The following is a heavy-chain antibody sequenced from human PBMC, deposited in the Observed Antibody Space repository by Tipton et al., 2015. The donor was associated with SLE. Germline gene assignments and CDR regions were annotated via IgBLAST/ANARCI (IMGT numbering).Heavy chain of an antibody. CDR1: GGSISSLY. J-gene: IGHJ3*02. V-gene: IGHV4-59*11. Sequence: TLSLTCTVSGGSISSLYWSWIRQPPGKGLEWIGYIYYSGSTNYNPSLKSRVTISVDTSKNQFSLKLSSVTAADTAVYYCGGGWTAGSDAFDIWGQGTMVTVSS. D-gene: IGHD1-26*01. CDR2: IYYSGST. CDR3: GGGWTAGSDAFDI.